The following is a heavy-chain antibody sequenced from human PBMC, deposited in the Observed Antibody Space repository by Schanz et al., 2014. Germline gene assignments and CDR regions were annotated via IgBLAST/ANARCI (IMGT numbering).Heavy chain of an antibody. J-gene: IGHJ3*02. D-gene: IGHD3-10*01. CDR1: GLTFTSAW. Sequence: EVQLVESGGGLVKPGGSLRLSCATSGLTFTSAWMSWVRQAPGKGLEWVSAISGSGGSTYYADSVRGRFTMSRDNSKNTLYLQMNSLRAGDAAVYYCAKGRFWELSAFDIWGQGTMVTVAS. V-gene: IGHV3-23*04. CDR2: ISGSGGST. CDR3: AKGRFWELSAFDI.